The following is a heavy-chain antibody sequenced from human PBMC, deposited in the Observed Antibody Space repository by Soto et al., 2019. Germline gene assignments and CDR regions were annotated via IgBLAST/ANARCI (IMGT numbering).Heavy chain of an antibody. D-gene: IGHD3-9*01. J-gene: IGHJ6*03. CDR1: GFTFSSYS. V-gene: IGHV3-48*01. CDR2: ISSSSSTI. CDR3: ARAGVYDILTGYYWDRQGYYMDV. Sequence: GGSLRLSCAASGFTFSSYSMNWVRQAPGKGLEWVSYISSSSSTIYYADSVKGRFTISRDNAKNSLYLQMNSLRAEDTAVYYCARAGVYDILTGYYWDRQGYYMDVWGKGTTVTVSS.